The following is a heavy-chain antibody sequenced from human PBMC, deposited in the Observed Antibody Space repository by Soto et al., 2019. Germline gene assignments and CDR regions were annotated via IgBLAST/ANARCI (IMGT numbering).Heavy chain of an antibody. CDR1: GFTFSSYG. D-gene: IGHD2-8*01. V-gene: IGHV3-33*01. CDR3: ARDSHCTNGVCNPYWYFDL. CDR2: IWYDGSNK. J-gene: IGHJ2*01. Sequence: QVQLVESGGGVVQPGRSLRLSCAASGFTFSSYGMHWVRQAPGKGLEWVAVIWYDGSNKYYADSVKGRFTISRDNSKNTLYLQMNSLRAEYTAVYYCARDSHCTNGVCNPYWYFDLWGRGTLVTVSS.